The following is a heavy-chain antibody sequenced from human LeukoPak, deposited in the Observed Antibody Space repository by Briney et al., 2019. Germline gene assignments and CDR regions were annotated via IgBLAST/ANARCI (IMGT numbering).Heavy chain of an antibody. CDR3: ARGKVHTALIFEY. CDR1: GGAFSNYG. CDR2: IIPAFGRA. D-gene: IGHD5-18*01. J-gene: IGHJ4*02. V-gene: IGHV1-69*13. Sequence: ASVKVSCKSSGGAFSNYGMTCVRQAPGQGLEWMGGIIPAFGRANYAQKFQDRVAITADESTSVVYMELSSLGSEDTAVYFCARGKVHTALIFEYRGEGALLTVSS.